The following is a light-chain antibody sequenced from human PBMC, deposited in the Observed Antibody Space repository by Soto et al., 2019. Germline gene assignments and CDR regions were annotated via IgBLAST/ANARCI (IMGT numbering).Light chain of an antibody. V-gene: IGLV4-60*02. CDR3: ETWDSNTR. CDR2: LEGSGSY. CDR1: SGHSTYI. J-gene: IGLJ3*02. Sequence: QSVLTQSSSASASLGSSVKLTCTLSSGHSTYIIAWHQQQPGKAPRYLMKLEGSGSYNKGSGVPDRFSGSSSGADRYLTISNLQFEDEADYYCETWDSNTRFGVGTKLTVL.